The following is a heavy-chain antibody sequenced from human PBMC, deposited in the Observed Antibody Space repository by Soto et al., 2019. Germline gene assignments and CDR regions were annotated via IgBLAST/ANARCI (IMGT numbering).Heavy chain of an antibody. V-gene: IGHV4-34*01. Sequence: SETLSLTCAVYGGSFSGYYWSWIRQPPGKGLEWIGEINHSGSTNYNPSLKSRVTISVDTSKNQFSLKLSSVTAADTAVYYCARGLNYDFWSGYRKKNWFDPWGQGTLVTVSS. D-gene: IGHD3-3*01. CDR1: GGSFSGYY. CDR2: INHSGST. J-gene: IGHJ5*02. CDR3: ARGLNYDFWSGYRKKNWFDP.